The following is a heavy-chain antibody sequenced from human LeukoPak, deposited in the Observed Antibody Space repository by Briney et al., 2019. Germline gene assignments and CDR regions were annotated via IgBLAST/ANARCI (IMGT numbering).Heavy chain of an antibody. CDR3: AKTASSTYFRELDY. CDR1: GFTFSSYG. Sequence: GGSLRLSCAASGFTFSSYGMSWVRQAPGKGLEWVSAISGSGGSTYYADSVKGRFTISRDNSKDTLYLQMNTLRPEDTAVYYCAKTASSTYFRELDYWGQGTLVTVSS. D-gene: IGHD3-10*02. CDR2: ISGSGGST. J-gene: IGHJ4*02. V-gene: IGHV3-23*01.